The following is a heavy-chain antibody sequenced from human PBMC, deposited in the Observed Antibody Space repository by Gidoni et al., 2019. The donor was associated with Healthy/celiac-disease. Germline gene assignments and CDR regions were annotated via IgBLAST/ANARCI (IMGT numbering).Heavy chain of an antibody. CDR3: AKEIFPYYYGSGSYYNGYYGMDV. CDR2: ISWNSGSI. D-gene: IGHD3-10*01. CDR1: GFTFDDYA. V-gene: IGHV3-9*01. J-gene: IGHJ6*02. Sequence: EVQLVESGGGLVQPGRSLRPSCAASGFTFDDYAMHWVRQAPGKGLEWVSGISWNSGSIGYADSVKGRFTISRDNAKNSLYLQMNSLRAEDTALYYCAKEIFPYYYGSGSYYNGYYGMDVWGQGTTVTVSS.